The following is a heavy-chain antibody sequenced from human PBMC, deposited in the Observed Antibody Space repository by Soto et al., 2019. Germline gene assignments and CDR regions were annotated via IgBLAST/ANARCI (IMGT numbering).Heavy chain of an antibody. CDR2: ISYDGSNK. Sequence: PGGSLRLSCAASGFTFSSYGMHWVRQAPGKGLEWVAVISYDGSNKYYADSVKGRFTISRDNSKNTLYLQMNSLRAEDTAVYYCAKDLRDGYIHDYWGQRTLDIVSS. CDR3: AKDLRDGYIHDY. CDR1: GFTFSSYG. J-gene: IGHJ4*02. V-gene: IGHV3-30*18. D-gene: IGHD5-12*01.